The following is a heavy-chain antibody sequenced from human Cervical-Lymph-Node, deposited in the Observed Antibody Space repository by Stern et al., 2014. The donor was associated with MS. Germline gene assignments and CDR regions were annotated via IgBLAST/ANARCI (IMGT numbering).Heavy chain of an antibody. V-gene: IGHV4-61*02. Sequence: VQLVQSGPGLVKPSQTLSLTCTVSGGSISSGSYYWSWIRQPAGKGLEWIGRIYTSGGTNYNPPLKVRVTIPVDTSKNHFPRKLSSVTAADTAVYYCARDCRLRYFDNYGMDVWGQGTTVTVSS. CDR3: ARDCRLRYFDNYGMDV. D-gene: IGHD3-9*01. CDR1: GGSISSGSYY. J-gene: IGHJ6*02. CDR2: IYTSGGT.